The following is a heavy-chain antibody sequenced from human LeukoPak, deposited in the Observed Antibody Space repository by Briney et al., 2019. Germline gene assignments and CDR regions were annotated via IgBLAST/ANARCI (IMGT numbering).Heavy chain of an antibody. Sequence: PSETLSFTCAVYGGSFSGYYWSWIRQPPGKGLEWIGEINHSGSTNYNPSLKSRVTISVDTSKNLFSLKLSSVTAADTAVYYCARPSLKGVTTSEPRAFDYWGQGTLVTVSS. V-gene: IGHV4-34*01. J-gene: IGHJ4*02. CDR1: GGSFSGYY. CDR2: INHSGST. D-gene: IGHD4-17*01. CDR3: ARPSLKGVTTSEPRAFDY.